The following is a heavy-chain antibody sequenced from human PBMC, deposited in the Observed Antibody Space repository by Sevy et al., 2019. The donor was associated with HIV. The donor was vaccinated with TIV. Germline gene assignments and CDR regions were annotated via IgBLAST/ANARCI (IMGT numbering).Heavy chain of an antibody. CDR3: MIPLYQSLLGGSYYGMDV. Sequence: GGFLRLSCAASGFTFSSYAMHWVRQAPGKGLEWMAVISYDGSNKYYADSVKGRFTISRDNSKNMLYLQMNSLRAEDTAVYYCMIPLYQSLLGGSYYGMDVWGQGTTVTVSS. J-gene: IGHJ6*02. D-gene: IGHD2-2*02. CDR2: ISYDGSNK. V-gene: IGHV3-30*04. CDR1: GFTFSSYA.